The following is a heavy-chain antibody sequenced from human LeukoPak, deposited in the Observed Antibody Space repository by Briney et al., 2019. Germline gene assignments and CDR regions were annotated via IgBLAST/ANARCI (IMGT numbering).Heavy chain of an antibody. J-gene: IGHJ3*02. Sequence: PGGSLRLSCVASGLPIADFAMHWVRQAPGKGLEWVSLISGDGVSTFYADSVKGRFNISRDNAKNTLYLQMNSLRAEDTAVYYCAIGHSSSWYYAFHIWGQGTMVTVSS. CDR2: ISGDGVST. V-gene: IGHV3-43*02. CDR3: AIGHSSSWYYAFHI. D-gene: IGHD6-13*01. CDR1: GLPIADFA.